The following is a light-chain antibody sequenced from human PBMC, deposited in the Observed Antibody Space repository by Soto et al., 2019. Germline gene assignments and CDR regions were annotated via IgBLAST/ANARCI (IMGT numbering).Light chain of an antibody. CDR1: SNYVGSYNL. V-gene: IGLV2-23*01. CDR2: EGS. Sequence: QSMLTQPSSLSGSPGQPITISCPGTSNYVGSYNLVSWYQQHPGKAPKLMIYEGSKRPSGVSNRFSGSKSGNTASLTFSGLQAEYEADYYCCSYAGSSTDVFGTGTMVTVL. J-gene: IGLJ1*01. CDR3: CSYAGSSTDV.